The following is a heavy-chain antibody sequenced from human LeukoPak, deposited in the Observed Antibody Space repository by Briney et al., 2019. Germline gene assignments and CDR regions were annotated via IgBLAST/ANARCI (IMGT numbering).Heavy chain of an antibody. D-gene: IGHD3-10*01. V-gene: IGHV3-48*02. CDR1: GFTFSSYS. Sequence: KPGGSLRLSCAASGFTFSSYSMNWVRQTPGKGLEWVSYISSSGSPIYYADSVEGRFTISRDNAKNSLFLQMNSLRDEDTAVYYCARVLRGLYNLGDWGQGTLVTVSS. CDR2: ISSSGSPI. CDR3: ARVLRGLYNLGD. J-gene: IGHJ4*02.